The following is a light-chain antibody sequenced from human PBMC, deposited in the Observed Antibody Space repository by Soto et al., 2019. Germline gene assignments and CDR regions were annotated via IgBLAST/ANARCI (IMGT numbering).Light chain of an antibody. CDR2: GAS. CDR1: QSVSSN. Sequence: EIVMTQSPATLSVSPGERATLSCRASQSVSSNLAWYQQKLGQAPRLLIYGASTRATGIAARFSGSGSGTEFTLTISSLQSEDFAVYYCQQYNNWITFGQGTRLEIK. V-gene: IGKV3D-15*01. CDR3: QQYNNWIT. J-gene: IGKJ5*01.